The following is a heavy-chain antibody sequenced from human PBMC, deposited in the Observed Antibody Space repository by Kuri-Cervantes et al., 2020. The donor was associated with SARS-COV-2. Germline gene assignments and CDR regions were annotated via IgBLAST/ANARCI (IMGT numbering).Heavy chain of an antibody. J-gene: IGHJ3*01. CDR2: INPNSGGT. Sequence: ASVKVSCKASGYTFTGYYMHWVRQAPGRGLEWMVWINPNSGGTNYAQKFQGWVTMTRDTSISTVYMELSRLGSHDTAVYYCVRATPRRRLVDVYGGRAFDFWGQGTMVTVSS. CDR1: GYTFTGYY. V-gene: IGHV1-2*04. CDR3: VRATPRRRLVDVYGGRAFDF. D-gene: IGHD4-17*01.